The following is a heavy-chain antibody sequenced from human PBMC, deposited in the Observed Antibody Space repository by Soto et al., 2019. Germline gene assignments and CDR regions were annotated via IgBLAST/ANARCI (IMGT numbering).Heavy chain of an antibody. Sequence: PSETLSLTCTVSGGSVSSGSYYWSWIRQPPGKGLEWIGYIYYSGSTNYNPSLKSRVTISVDTSKNQFSLKLSSVTAADTAVYYCARDKYDWGQGTLVTVSS. V-gene: IGHV4-61*01. CDR2: IYYSGST. J-gene: IGHJ4*02. CDR1: GGSVSSGSYY. CDR3: ARDKYD.